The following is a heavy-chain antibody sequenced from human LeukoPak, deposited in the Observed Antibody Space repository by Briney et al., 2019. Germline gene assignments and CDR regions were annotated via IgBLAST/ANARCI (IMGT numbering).Heavy chain of an antibody. V-gene: IGHV1-58*01. CDR1: GFSFTNSA. CDR3: ARRSYASGTYEDY. Sequence: SVKVSCKASGFSFTNSAVQWVRQARGQRLEWIGWIVVGSGNTIYVQKFQERVTITRDMSTSTAYMELSSLRSEDTAVYYCARRSYASGTYEDYWGQGTLVTVSS. J-gene: IGHJ4*02. D-gene: IGHD3-16*01. CDR2: IVVGSGNT.